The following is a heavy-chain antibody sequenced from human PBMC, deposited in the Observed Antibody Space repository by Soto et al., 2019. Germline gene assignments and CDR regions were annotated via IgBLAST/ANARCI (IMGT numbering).Heavy chain of an antibody. J-gene: IGHJ4*02. CDR1: GYTFTGYG. CDR3: ARESPPADY. CDR2: IRAYNGNT. Sequence: QVQLVQSGAEVKKPGASVKVTFRAYGYTFTGYGISWVRQAHGRGLEWMGWIRAYNGNTNYAQKLQGRATMTTDTSTSTADMELRSLRSDDTDVYYCARESPPADYWGQGTLVTVSS. V-gene: IGHV1-18*01.